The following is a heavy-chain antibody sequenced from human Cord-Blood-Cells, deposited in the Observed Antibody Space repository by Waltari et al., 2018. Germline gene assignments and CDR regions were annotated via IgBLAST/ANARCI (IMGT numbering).Heavy chain of an antibody. CDR2: ISGSGGSK. Sequence: EVQLLESGGGLVQPGGSLRLSCAASGFTFSSHAMSWVLQAAGKGLGWVSAISGSGGSKNYADSVKGRFTISRDNSKNTLYLQMNSLRAEDTAVYYCAKDLDDYGDYYYYGMDVWGQGTTVTVSS. CDR3: AKDLDDYGDYYYYGMDV. D-gene: IGHD4-17*01. V-gene: IGHV3-23*01. CDR1: GFTFSSHA. J-gene: IGHJ6*02.